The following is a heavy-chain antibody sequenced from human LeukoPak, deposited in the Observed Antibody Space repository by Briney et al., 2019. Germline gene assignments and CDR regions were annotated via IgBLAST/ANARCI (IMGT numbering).Heavy chain of an antibody. J-gene: IGHJ6*02. CDR3: AKDVRVGGGGMDV. CDR1: GFTFSNYA. CDR2: ISSSGDNA. D-gene: IGHD1-26*01. V-gene: IGHV3-23*01. Sequence: GSLELSCAASGFTFSNYAMNWVRQAPGKGLEGVSLISSSGDNAYYADSVRGRFTISRDKSKNTGSLQMNSLRGEDTAVYYCAKDVRVGGGGMDVWGQGT.